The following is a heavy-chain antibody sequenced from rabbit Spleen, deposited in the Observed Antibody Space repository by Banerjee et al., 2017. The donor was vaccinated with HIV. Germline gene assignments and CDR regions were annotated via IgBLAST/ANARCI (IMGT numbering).Heavy chain of an antibody. CDR2: IVTKTATA. V-gene: IGHV1S43*01. CDR3: ARDGTGGSYFAL. J-gene: IGHJ4*01. Sequence: QLEESGGGLVKPGGNLTLTCTASGVDVSGYYYMCWVRQAPGKGLELVACIVTKTATAYYASWAKGRFTITRSTSLNTVTLQLTSLTAADTATYFCARDGTGGSYFALWGQGTLVTVS. D-gene: IGHD8-1*01. CDR1: GVDVSGYYY.